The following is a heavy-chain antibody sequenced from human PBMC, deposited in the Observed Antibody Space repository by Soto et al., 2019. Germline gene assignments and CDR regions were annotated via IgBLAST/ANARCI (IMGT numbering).Heavy chain of an antibody. CDR2: ISGSGENT. CDR3: AKGVFARDYYYHGMDV. CDR1: GFKFSSYA. Sequence: GGSVRLSCEASGFKFSSYAISWVRQAPGKGLEWVSGISGSGENTYHADSVTGRFIISRDNSKNTVNLQMNSLRDDDTAIYYCAKGVFARDYYYHGMDVWGQGTTVTVSS. J-gene: IGHJ6*02. D-gene: IGHD3-16*01. V-gene: IGHV3-23*01.